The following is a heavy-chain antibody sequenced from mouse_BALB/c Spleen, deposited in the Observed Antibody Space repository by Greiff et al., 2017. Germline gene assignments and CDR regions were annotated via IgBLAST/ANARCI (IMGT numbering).Heavy chain of an antibody. Sequence: EVQLQQSGAELVRSGASVKLSCTASGFNIKDYYMHWVKQRPEQGLVWIGWIDPENGVTEYAPKFQGKATMTADTSSNTAYLQLSSLTSEDTAVYYCNAGGNTWFAYWGQGTLVTVSA. J-gene: IGHJ3*01. V-gene: IGHV14-4*02. CDR3: NAGGNTWFAY. CDR1: GFNIKDYY. D-gene: IGHD2-1*01. CDR2: IDPENGVT.